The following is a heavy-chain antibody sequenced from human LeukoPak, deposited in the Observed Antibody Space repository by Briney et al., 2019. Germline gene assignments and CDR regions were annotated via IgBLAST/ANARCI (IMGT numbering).Heavy chain of an antibody. CDR2: IGADSGDTHGDT. D-gene: IGHD4-11*01. J-gene: IGHJ2*01. CDR3: ARGSSPYNWYFDL. V-gene: IGHV1-18*01. Sequence: GAPVKVSCKASGYRLRNHGISWLRQAPGQGLEWMGWIGADSGDTHGDTHYAEKLQGRVTMTTDTSTDTAYMDLRSLTPDDTAVYYCARGSSPYNWYFDLWGRGTLVTVSS. CDR1: GYRLRNHG.